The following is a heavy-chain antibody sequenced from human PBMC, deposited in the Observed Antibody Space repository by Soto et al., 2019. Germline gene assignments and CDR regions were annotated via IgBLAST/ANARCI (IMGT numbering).Heavy chain of an antibody. Sequence: QVQLQESGPGLVRPSETLSLTCTVSGGSISNYYWSWIRQPPGKGLEWIASIHYSGRTNYNPSLMRHVAVSVDTSKNQFALKLSSVTAADTAVYYCAGSPGWYWFDPWGQGTLVTVSS. V-gene: IGHV4-59*08. D-gene: IGHD6-19*01. J-gene: IGHJ5*02. CDR1: GGSISNYY. CDR2: IHYSGRT. CDR3: AGSPGWYWFDP.